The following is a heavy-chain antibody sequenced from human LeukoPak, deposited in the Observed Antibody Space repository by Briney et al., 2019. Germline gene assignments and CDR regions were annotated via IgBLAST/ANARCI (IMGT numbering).Heavy chain of an antibody. CDR1: GDTFTSYY. D-gene: IGHD3-10*01. Sequence: YSMTSGDTFTSYYLHWVRQVPGQGLEWMGWINPSSGATNYPQRFQGRVTMTRDTSITTAYLEVNSLKYDDTAVYYCARKGFGAFDIWGQGTMVTVSS. J-gene: IGHJ3*02. CDR3: ARKGFGAFDI. V-gene: IGHV1-2*02. CDR2: INPSSGAT.